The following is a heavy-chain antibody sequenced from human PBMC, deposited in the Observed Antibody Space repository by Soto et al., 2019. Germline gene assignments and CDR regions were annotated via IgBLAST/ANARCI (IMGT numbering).Heavy chain of an antibody. Sequence: ASVKVSCKLSGYTLTELSMHWVRQAPGKGREWMGGFDPEDGETIYAQKFQGRVTMTDDTSADTAYMELSSLRPDAAAASYCATDRGAKGATKGFRLDVWGQGTTVTVSS. J-gene: IGHJ6*02. CDR1: GYTLTELS. CDR3: ATDRGAKGATKGFRLDV. V-gene: IGHV1-24*01. CDR2: FDPEDGET. D-gene: IGHD1-26*01.